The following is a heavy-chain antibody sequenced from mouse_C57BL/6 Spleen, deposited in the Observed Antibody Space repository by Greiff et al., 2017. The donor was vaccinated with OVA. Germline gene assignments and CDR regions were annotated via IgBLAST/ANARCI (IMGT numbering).Heavy chain of an antibody. D-gene: IGHD1-1*01. V-gene: IGHV1-55*01. Sequence: QVHVKQPGAELVKPGASVKMSCKASGYTFTSYWITWVKQRPGQGLEWIGDIYPGSGSTNYNEKFKSKATLTVDTSSSTAYMQLSSLTSEDSAVYYCARDYGPHYFDYWGQGTTLTVSS. J-gene: IGHJ2*01. CDR1: GYTFTSYW. CDR2: IYPGSGST. CDR3: ARDYGPHYFDY.